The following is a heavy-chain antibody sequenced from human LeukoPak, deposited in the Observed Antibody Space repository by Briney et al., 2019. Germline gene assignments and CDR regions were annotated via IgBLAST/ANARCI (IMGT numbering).Heavy chain of an antibody. CDR1: GFTFSDYY. V-gene: IGHV3-11*04. J-gene: IGHJ4*02. D-gene: IGHD3-22*01. CDR2: ISGSGSSI. CDR3: ARDTYYFDSSGYWYYFDY. Sequence: PGGSLRLSCAASGFTFSDYYMSWIRQAPGRGLEWVSYISGSGSSIYYADSVKGRFTISRDNAKNSLYLQMNSLRAEDTAVYYCARDTYYFDSSGYWYYFDYWGQGTLVTVSS.